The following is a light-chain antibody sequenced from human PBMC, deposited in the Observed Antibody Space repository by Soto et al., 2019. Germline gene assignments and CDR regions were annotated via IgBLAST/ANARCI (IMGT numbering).Light chain of an antibody. Sequence: SYELTQPPSVSVAPGQTARITCGGNNIGSKSVHWYQQKPGQAPVLVVYDDSDRPSGIPERFSGSNSGNTATLTISRVEAGDEADYFCQVWDSSSDHPYVFGIGTQLTVL. CDR1: NIGSKS. CDR3: QVWDSSSDHPYV. J-gene: IGLJ7*01. CDR2: DDS. V-gene: IGLV3-21*02.